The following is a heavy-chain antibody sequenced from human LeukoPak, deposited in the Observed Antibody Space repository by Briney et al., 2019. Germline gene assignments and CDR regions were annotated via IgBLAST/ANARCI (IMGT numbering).Heavy chain of an antibody. Sequence: ASVKVSCKASGYTFSGYYMHWVRQAPGQGLEWMGWINPNSGGTNYAQKFQGRVTMTRDTTISTAYMELSRLRSDDTAVYYCARDQRSGWYGDYWGQGTLVTVSS. J-gene: IGHJ4*02. CDR2: INPNSGGT. CDR1: GYTFSGYY. D-gene: IGHD6-19*01. V-gene: IGHV1-2*02. CDR3: ARDQRSGWYGDY.